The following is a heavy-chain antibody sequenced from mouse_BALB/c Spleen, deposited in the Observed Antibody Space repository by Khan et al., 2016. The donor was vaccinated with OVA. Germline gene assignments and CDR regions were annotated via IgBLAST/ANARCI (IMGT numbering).Heavy chain of an antibody. J-gene: IGHJ3*01. D-gene: IGHD1-1*01. CDR2: ISSGGSYT. Sequence: EVELVESGGDLVKPGGSLKLSCAASGFTFSTYGMSWVRQSPDKRLEWVATISSGGSYTYYPDNVKGRFTISRDNAKKTLYLQMSRLKSEDTAMYYCARLAYYYNSEGFAYWGQGTLVTVSA. V-gene: IGHV5-6*01. CDR1: GFTFSTYG. CDR3: ARLAYYYNSEGFAY.